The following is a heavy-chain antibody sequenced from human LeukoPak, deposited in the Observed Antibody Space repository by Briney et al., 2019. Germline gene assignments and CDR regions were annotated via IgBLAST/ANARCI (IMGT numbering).Heavy chain of an antibody. D-gene: IGHD6-13*01. V-gene: IGHV1-8*03. Sequence: ASVKVSSKASGYTFTSYDINWVRQATGQGLEWMGWMNPNSGNTGYAQKFQGRVTITRNTSISTAYMELSSLRSEDTAVYYCARGSIAAAESQDYWGQGTLVTVSS. J-gene: IGHJ4*02. CDR3: ARGSIAAAESQDY. CDR1: GYTFTSYD. CDR2: MNPNSGNT.